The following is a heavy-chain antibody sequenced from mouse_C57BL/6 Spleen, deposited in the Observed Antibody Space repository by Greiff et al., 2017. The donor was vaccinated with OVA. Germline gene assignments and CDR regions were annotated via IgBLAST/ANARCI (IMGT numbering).Heavy chain of an antibody. CDR2: INYDGSST. V-gene: IGHV5-16*01. CDR3: ARGNYYGSSPYYFDY. Sequence: EVHLVESEGGLVQPGSSMKLSCTASGFTFSDYYMAWVRQVPEKGLEWVANINYDGSSTYYLDSLKSRFIISRDNAKNILYLQMSSLKSEDTATYYCARGNYYGSSPYYFDYWGQGTTLTVSS. D-gene: IGHD1-1*01. J-gene: IGHJ2*01. CDR1: GFTFSDYY.